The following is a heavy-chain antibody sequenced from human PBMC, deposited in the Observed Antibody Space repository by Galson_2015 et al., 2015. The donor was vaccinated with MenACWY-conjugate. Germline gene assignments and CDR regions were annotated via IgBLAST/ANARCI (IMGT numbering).Heavy chain of an antibody. CDR3: AKIGKTGDWYFDL. J-gene: IGHJ2*01. Sequence: SLRLSCAASGFPFSNHGMSWVCQAPGKGMEWVSSISNSGGLTYYTDSVRGRFTSSRDNSKNTLYLQLNSLSAGDTAIYYCAKIGKTGDWYFDLWGRGTLVTVSS. V-gene: IGHV3-23*01. D-gene: IGHD3-10*01. CDR1: GFPFSNHG. CDR2: ISNSGGLT.